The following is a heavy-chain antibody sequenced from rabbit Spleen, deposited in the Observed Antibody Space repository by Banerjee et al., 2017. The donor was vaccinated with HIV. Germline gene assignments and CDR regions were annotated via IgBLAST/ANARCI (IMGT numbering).Heavy chain of an antibody. D-gene: IGHD4-1*01. CDR2: IYSAIHYT. J-gene: IGHJ4*01. CDR1: GFSFSSGYD. CDR3: ARVSETSGWGEDL. Sequence: QEQLEESGGDLVKPEGSLTLTCTASGFSFSSGYDMCWVRQAPGKGLEWIGSIYSAIHYTYYASWAKGRFTISKPSSTTVTLQMTSLTVADTATYFCARVSETSGWGEDLWGPGTLVTVS. V-gene: IGHV1S45*01.